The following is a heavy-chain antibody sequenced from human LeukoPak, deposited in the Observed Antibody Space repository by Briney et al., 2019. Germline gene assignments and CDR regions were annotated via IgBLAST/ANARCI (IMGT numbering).Heavy chain of an antibody. CDR2: ISSSSSYI. J-gene: IGHJ3*02. Sequence: PGGSLRLSCAASGFTFSSYSMNWVRQAPGKGLEGVSSISSSSSYIYYADSVKGRFTISRDNAKNSLYLQMNSLRAEDTAVYYCARDAYYDSSGYGWVDIWGQGTMVTVSS. CDR1: GFTFSSYS. V-gene: IGHV3-21*01. CDR3: ARDAYYDSSGYGWVDI. D-gene: IGHD3-22*01.